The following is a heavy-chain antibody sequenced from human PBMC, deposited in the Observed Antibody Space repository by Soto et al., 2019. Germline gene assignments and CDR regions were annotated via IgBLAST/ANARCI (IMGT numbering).Heavy chain of an antibody. D-gene: IGHD3-10*01. CDR1: GYPFTNHD. CDR3: ARGDQFGFGVDF. CDR2: MIPDSGRT. J-gene: IGHJ4*02. Sequence: QVQLVQSGAAMKKPGASVKVSGKASGYPFTNHDFNWVRQVPGQGLEWMGWMIPDSGRTRYAQKFQGRVSLTRNTSSSTAYMELTSLKSEDSAVYYCARGDQFGFGVDFWGQGTLVTVSS. V-gene: IGHV1-8*02.